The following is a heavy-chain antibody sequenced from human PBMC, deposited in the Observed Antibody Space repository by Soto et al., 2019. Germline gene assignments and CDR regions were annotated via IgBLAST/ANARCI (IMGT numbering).Heavy chain of an antibody. J-gene: IGHJ6*02. D-gene: IGHD2-21*01. CDR1: GFTFSSYG. CDR2: ISYDGSNK. CDR3: AKDSIFAYCGDDCYSYGMDV. V-gene: IGHV3-30*18. Sequence: QVQLVESGGGVVQPGRSLRLSCAASGFTFSSYGMHWVRQAPGKGLEWVAVISYDGSNKYYADSVKGRFTISRDNSKNALYLQMNSLRAEDTAVYYCAKDSIFAYCGDDCYSYGMDVWGQGTTVTVSS.